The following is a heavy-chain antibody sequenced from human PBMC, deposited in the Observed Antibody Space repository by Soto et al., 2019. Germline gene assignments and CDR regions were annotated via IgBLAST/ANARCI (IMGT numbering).Heavy chain of an antibody. D-gene: IGHD4-17*01. CDR3: AKDLQSYGDYDYYCYGMDV. J-gene: IGHJ6*02. CDR1: GFTFSTYG. CDR2: ISYDGTNK. V-gene: IGHV3-30*18. Sequence: QVQLVDSGGGEVQPGRSLTISCAASGFTFSTYGMHWVRQTPGKGLEWVAVISYDGTNKSYSDSVKGRFTISRDNFKNTLTLQMNSLRADDTAVYSCAKDLQSYGDYDYYCYGMDVWGLGTRVTVSS.